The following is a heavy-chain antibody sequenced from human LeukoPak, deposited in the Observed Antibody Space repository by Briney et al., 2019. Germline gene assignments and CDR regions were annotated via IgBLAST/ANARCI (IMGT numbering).Heavy chain of an antibody. V-gene: IGHV3-48*01. D-gene: IGHD4-17*01. Sequence: PGGSLRLSCAASGFTFSDYSMNWVRQAPGKGPEWVSYISRSGTTMYYADSVKGRFIISRDNAKISLYLQMNSLRAEDTALYYCAKGGAVTSNLFDFWGQGTLVTVSS. CDR2: ISRSGTTM. CDR1: GFTFSDYS. CDR3: AKGGAVTSNLFDF. J-gene: IGHJ4*02.